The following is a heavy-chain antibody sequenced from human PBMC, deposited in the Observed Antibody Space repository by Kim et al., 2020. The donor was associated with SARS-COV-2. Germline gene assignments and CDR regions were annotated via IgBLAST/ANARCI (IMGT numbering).Heavy chain of an antibody. CDR1: GYSFTSYW. CDR3: ARRYYYDSSGYYYRNPSYAFDI. V-gene: IGHV5-51*01. J-gene: IGHJ3*02. Sequence: GESLKISCKGSGYSFTSYWIGWVRQMPGKGLEWMGIIYPGDSDTRYSPSFQGQVTISADKSISTAYLQWSSLKASDTAMYYCARRYYYDSSGYYYRNPSYAFDIWGQGTMVTVSS. D-gene: IGHD3-22*01. CDR2: IYPGDSDT.